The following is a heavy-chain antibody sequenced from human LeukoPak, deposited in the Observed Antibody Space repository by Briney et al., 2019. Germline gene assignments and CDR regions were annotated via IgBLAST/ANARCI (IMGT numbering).Heavy chain of an antibody. CDR1: GGSISSYY. J-gene: IGHJ3*02. V-gene: IGHV4-59*01. CDR3: ARGPYCTSTSCYHDAFDI. Sequence: SETLSLTCTVSGGSISSYYWSWIRQPPGKGLEWIGYIYYSGSTNYNPSLKSRVTISVDTSKNQFSLKLSSVTAADTAVYYCARGPYCTSTSCYHDAFDIWGQGTMVTVSS. D-gene: IGHD2-2*01. CDR2: IYYSGST.